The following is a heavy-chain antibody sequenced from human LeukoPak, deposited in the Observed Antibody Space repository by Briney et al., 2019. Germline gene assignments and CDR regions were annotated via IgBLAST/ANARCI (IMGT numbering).Heavy chain of an antibody. CDR1: GIHVSRNY. CDR3: ARDVTHRF. CDR2: IYSGGST. J-gene: IGHJ4*02. D-gene: IGHD3-3*01. Sequence: GGALGPSFAAAGIHVSRNYMRLGRPAPGKGVEWVSVIYSGGSTYYADSVKGRFTISRDNSKNTLYLQMNSLRAEDTAVYYCARDVTHRFWGQGTLVTVSS. V-gene: IGHV3-53*05.